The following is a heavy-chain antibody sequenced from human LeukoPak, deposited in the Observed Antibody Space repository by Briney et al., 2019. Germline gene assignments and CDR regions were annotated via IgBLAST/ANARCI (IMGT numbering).Heavy chain of an antibody. D-gene: IGHD6-19*01. CDR3: TRGGPVAGTHKYFQH. CDR2: MNPNNGNT. Sequence: GASVKVSCKASGGTFTSYTINWVRQATGQGLEWMGWMNPNNGNTDYAQKFQGRVTLTRNTSISTAYMELSSLRSEDTAVYYCTRGGPVAGTHKYFQHWGQGTLVTVSS. J-gene: IGHJ1*01. CDR1: GGTFTSYT. V-gene: IGHV1-8*01.